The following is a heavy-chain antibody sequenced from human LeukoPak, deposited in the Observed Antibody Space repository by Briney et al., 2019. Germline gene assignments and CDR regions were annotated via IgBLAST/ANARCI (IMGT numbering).Heavy chain of an antibody. J-gene: IGHJ4*02. Sequence: GGSLRLSCAASGFTFSSYAMSWVRQAPGKGLEWVGRIKSKTDGGTTDYAAPVKGRFTISRDDSKNTLYLQMNSLKTEDTAVYYCTTDPTTVTTSWGYWGQGTLVTVSS. V-gene: IGHV3-15*01. CDR1: GFTFSSYA. D-gene: IGHD4-17*01. CDR2: IKSKTDGGTT. CDR3: TTDPTTVTTSWGY.